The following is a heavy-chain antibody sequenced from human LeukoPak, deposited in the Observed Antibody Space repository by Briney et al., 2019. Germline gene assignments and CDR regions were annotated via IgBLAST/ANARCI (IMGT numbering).Heavy chain of an antibody. Sequence: RASVKVSCKASGYTFTSYYMHWVRQAPGQGLEWMGIINPSGGSTSYAQKFQGRVTMTRDTSTSTAYMELSRLRSDDTAVYYCARALYSRSPIFGYWGQGTLVPVSS. D-gene: IGHD2-2*02. CDR2: INPSGGST. CDR1: GYTFTSYY. J-gene: IGHJ4*02. V-gene: IGHV1-46*01. CDR3: ARALYSRSPIFGY.